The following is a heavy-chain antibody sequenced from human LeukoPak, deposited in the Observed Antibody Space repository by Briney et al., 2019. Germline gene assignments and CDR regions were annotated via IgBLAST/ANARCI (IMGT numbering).Heavy chain of an antibody. CDR1: GFTFSGSS. CDR2: IRTKANTYAT. CDR3: TTSYSGNSWYDWFGP. Sequence: GGSLRLSCAASGFTFSGSSIHWVRQASGKGLEWVGLIRTKANTYATAYAASVTGRFTISRDDSKTTSYLQMNSLKTKDTALYFCTTSYSGNSWYDWFGPWGQGTLVTVSS. D-gene: IGHD6-13*01. J-gene: IGHJ5*02. V-gene: IGHV3-73*01.